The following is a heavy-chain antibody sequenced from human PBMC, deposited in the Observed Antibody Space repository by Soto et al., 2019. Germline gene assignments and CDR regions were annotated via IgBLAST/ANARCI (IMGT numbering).Heavy chain of an antibody. Sequence: QVQLVESGGGVVQPGRSLRLSCAASGFTFSSYGMHWVRQAPGKGLEWVAVISYDGSNKYYADSVKGRFTISRDNSKNPLYLQMNSLRAEDTAVYYCARDYYDSSGYYRAAYWGQGTLVTVSS. D-gene: IGHD3-22*01. CDR3: ARDYYDSSGYYRAAY. J-gene: IGHJ4*02. CDR2: ISYDGSNK. CDR1: GFTFSSYG. V-gene: IGHV3-30*03.